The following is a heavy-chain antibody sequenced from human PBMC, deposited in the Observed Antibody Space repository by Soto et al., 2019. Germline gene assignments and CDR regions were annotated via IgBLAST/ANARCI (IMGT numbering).Heavy chain of an antibody. CDR3: ASGPPRDYYDSSGYYEDY. CDR1: GYTFTSYG. D-gene: IGHD3-22*01. CDR2: ISAYNGNT. J-gene: IGHJ4*02. Sequence: QVQLVQSGAEVKKPGASVKVSCKASGYTFTSYGISWVRQAPGQGLEWMGWISAYNGNTNYAQKLQGRVTMTTDTPTGTAYRGRRGLRSDDTAVYYWASGPPRDYYDSSGYYEDYWGQGTLVTVSS. V-gene: IGHV1-18*01.